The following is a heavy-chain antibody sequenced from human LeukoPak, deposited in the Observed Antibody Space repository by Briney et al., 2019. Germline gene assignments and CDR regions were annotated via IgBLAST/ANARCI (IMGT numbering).Heavy chain of an antibody. CDR3: ARGRGWIDP. Sequence: GGSLRLSCAASGFTFTNNWMTWFRQAPGKGLEWVDNVNEDGSEKNYVDSVKGRFTISRDNAKNSVYLQMNSLRVEETAVYYCARGRGWIDPWGQGTLVTVSS. D-gene: IGHD5-24*01. CDR2: VNEDGSEK. J-gene: IGHJ5*02. CDR1: GFTFTNNW. V-gene: IGHV3-7*01.